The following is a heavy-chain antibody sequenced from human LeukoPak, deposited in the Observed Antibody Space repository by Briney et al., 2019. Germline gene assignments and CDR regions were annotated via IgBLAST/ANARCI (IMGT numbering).Heavy chain of an antibody. CDR3: ASSDYDYVWGSYRQPTRGD. Sequence: GGSLRLSCAASGFTFSSYWMSWVRQAPGKGLEWVANIKQDGSEKYYVDSVKGRFTISRDNAKNSLYLQMNSLRAEDTAVYYCASSDYDYVWGSYRQPTRGDWGQGTLVTVSS. D-gene: IGHD3-16*02. J-gene: IGHJ1*01. CDR2: IKQDGSEK. CDR1: GFTFSSYW. V-gene: IGHV3-7*01.